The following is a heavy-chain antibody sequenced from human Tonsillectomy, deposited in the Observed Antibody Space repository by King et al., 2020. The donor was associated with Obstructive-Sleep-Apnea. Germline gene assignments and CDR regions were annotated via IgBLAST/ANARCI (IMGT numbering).Heavy chain of an antibody. D-gene: IGHD4-17*01. CDR2: ISYDGSNK. CDR3: ARERTVTPDY. CDR1: GFTFSSYA. Sequence: VQLVESGGGVVQPGRSLRLSCAASGFTFSSYAMHWVRQAPGKGLEWVAGISYDGSNKYYADSVKGRFTISRDNSKNTLYLQMNSLRAEDTAVYYCARERTVTPDYWGQGTLVTVSS. J-gene: IGHJ4*02. V-gene: IGHV3-30-3*01.